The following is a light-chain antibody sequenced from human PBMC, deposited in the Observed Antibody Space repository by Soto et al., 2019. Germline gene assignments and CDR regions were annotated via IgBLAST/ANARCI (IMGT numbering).Light chain of an antibody. CDR3: SSYTTSYFYV. CDR2: GVK. CDR1: GRDIGAYNY. J-gene: IGLJ1*01. Sequence: QSVLTQPASVSGSPGQSITISCTGSGRDIGAYNYASWYQQHPGKAPKLLIYGVKNRPSGVSYRFSASKSALTASLTISGIQAEDEAHYYCSSYTTSYFYVFGPGTKVNVL. V-gene: IGLV2-14*01.